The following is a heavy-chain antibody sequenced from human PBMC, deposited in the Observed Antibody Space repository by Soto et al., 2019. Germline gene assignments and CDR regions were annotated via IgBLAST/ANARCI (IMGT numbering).Heavy chain of an antibody. J-gene: IGHJ4*02. CDR1: GFTFSSYA. CDR3: AKVITGTKLSLPVDY. V-gene: IGHV3-23*01. D-gene: IGHD1-7*01. CDR2: ISGSGGST. Sequence: GGSLRLSCAASGFTFSSYAMSWVRQAPGKGLEWVSAISGSGGSTYYADSVKGRFTISRDNSKNTLYLQMNSLRAEDTAVYYCAKVITGTKLSLPVDYWGQGTLVTVSS.